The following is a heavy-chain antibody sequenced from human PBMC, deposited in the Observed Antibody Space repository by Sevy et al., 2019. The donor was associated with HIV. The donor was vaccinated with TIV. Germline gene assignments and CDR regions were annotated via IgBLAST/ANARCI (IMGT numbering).Heavy chain of an antibody. CDR2: IGNKADSYTK. CDR1: GFTFSDHY. D-gene: IGHD6-13*01. V-gene: IGHV3-72*01. Sequence: GGSLRLSCAASGFTFSDHYMEWVRQAPGKGLEWVARIGNKADSYTKEYAGLGKVRFTSSRDDSKNSLYRLMNSLKTEDTAVYYCATHAGIAAAGRVFDYWGQGTLVTVSS. J-gene: IGHJ4*02. CDR3: ATHAGIAAAGRVFDY.